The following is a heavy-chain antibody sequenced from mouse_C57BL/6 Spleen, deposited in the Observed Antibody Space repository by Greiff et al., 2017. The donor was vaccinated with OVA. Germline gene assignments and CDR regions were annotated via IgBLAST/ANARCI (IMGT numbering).Heavy chain of an antibody. Sequence: VHVKQSGPELVKPGASVKISCKASGYTFTDYYMNWVKQSHGKSLEWIGDINPNNGGTSYNQKFKGKATLTVDKSSSTAYMELRSLTSEDSAVYYCASRAYDYDGYYYAMDYWGQGTSVTVSS. D-gene: IGHD2-4*01. CDR2: INPNNGGT. CDR3: ASRAYDYDGYYYAMDY. V-gene: IGHV1-26*01. CDR1: GYTFTDYY. J-gene: IGHJ4*01.